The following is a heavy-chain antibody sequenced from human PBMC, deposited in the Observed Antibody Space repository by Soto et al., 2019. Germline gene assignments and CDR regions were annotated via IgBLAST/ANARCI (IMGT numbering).Heavy chain of an antibody. CDR3: ASRGTGDFLFDY. D-gene: IGHD4-17*01. CDR1: GGSVSSGSYY. CDR2: IYYSGST. J-gene: IGHJ4*01. V-gene: IGHV4-61*01. Sequence: SETLSLTCTVSGGSVSSGSYYWSWIRQPPGKGLEWIGYIYYSGSTNYNPSLKSRVTISVDTSKNQFSLKLSSVTAADTAVYYCASRGTGDFLFDYWGHGTLVTVSS.